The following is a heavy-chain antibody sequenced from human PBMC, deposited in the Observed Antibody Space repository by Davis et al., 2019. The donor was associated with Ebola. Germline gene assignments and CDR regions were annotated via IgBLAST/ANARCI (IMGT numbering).Heavy chain of an antibody. J-gene: IGHJ4*02. CDR3: SRGRQQPDY. Sequence: GGSLRLSCTASGFTFGDYAMSWFRQAPGKGLEWVGFIRSKAYGGTTEYAASVKGRFTISRDDSKSIAYLQMNSLRTEDTAIYFCSRGRQQPDYWGQGTLVTVSS. V-gene: IGHV3-49*03. CDR2: IRSKAYGGTT. CDR1: GFTFGDYA. D-gene: IGHD5-18*01.